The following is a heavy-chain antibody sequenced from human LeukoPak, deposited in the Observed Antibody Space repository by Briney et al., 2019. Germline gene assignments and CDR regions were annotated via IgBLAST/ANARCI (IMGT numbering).Heavy chain of an antibody. CDR2: ISSGSGSTI. CDR1: GFTFSSYE. CDR3: ARDEVRGGYYDSSGYYLFDY. Sequence: GGSLRLSCAASGFTFSSYEMNWVRQAPGKGLEWVSYISSGSGSTIYYADSLKGRFSISRDNSKNTLYLQMNSLRAEDTAVYYCARDEVRGGYYDSSGYYLFDYWGQGTLVTVSS. V-gene: IGHV3-48*03. D-gene: IGHD3-22*01. J-gene: IGHJ4*02.